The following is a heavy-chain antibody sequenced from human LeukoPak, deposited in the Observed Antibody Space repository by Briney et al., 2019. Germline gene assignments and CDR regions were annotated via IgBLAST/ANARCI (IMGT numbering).Heavy chain of an antibody. D-gene: IGHD1-7*01. Sequence: GGSLRLSCAASGFTFSSYAMHWVRQAPGKGLEWVAVISYDGSNKYYADSVKGRFTISRDNSKDTLYLQMNSLRAEDTAVYYCAKDLELAPLDYWGQGTLVTVSS. CDR3: AKDLELAPLDY. J-gene: IGHJ4*02. CDR2: ISYDGSNK. V-gene: IGHV3-30-3*01. CDR1: GFTFSSYA.